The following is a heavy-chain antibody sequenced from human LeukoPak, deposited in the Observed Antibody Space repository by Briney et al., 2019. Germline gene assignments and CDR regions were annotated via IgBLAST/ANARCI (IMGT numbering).Heavy chain of an antibody. J-gene: IGHJ4*02. CDR3: ASLYGSGFSVDY. D-gene: IGHD3-10*01. CDR2: IYYSGST. V-gene: IGHV4-38-2*01. Sequence: GSLRLSCAASVFTFSSYGMSWVRQPPGKGREWSGSIYYSGSTYYNPSLKSRVTISVDTSKNQFSLKLSSVTAADTAVYCGASLYGSGFSVDYWGQGTLVTVSS. CDR1: VFTFSSYG.